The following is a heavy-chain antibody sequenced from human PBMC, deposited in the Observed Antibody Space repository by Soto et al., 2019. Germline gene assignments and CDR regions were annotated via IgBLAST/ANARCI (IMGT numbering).Heavy chain of an antibody. CDR1: GYTFSGYD. J-gene: IGHJ6*02. D-gene: IGHD3-3*01. CDR3: ARAAELRYVEWSVYRGGNYAMDV. V-gene: IGHV1-8*01. Sequence: QVQLVQSGAEVKKPGASVRVSCKASGYTFSGYDINWVRQATGQGLEWMGWVSPDSGSTGYAGIFQGRVTMTWDRSPTTASMDMSSVASEESAVYYCARAAELRYVEWSVYRGGNYAMDVWGQGTTVSVSS. CDR2: VSPDSGST.